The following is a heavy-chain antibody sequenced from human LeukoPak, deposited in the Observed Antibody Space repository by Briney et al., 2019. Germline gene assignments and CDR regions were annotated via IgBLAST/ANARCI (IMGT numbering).Heavy chain of an antibody. V-gene: IGHV4-30-4*01. CDR3: ARAPIVATFFAY. CDR1: GGSISSGDYY. J-gene: IGHJ4*02. CDR2: IYYSGST. D-gene: IGHD5-12*01. Sequence: SETLSLTCTVSGGSISSGDYYWSWIRQPPGKGLEWIGYIYYSGSTYYNPSLKSRVTISVDTSKNQFSLKLSSVTAADTAVYYCARAPIVATFFAYWAKEPLVTV.